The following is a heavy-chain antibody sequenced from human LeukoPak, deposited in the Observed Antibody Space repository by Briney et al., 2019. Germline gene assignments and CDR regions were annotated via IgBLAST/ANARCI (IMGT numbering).Heavy chain of an antibody. CDR3: GRDVVAGTGDWFDP. CDR1: GYTFTGYY. V-gene: IGHV1-2*02. J-gene: IGHJ5*02. D-gene: IGHD6-19*01. CDR2: INPNSGGT. Sequence: ASVKVSCKASGYTFTGYYMHWVRQAPGQGLEWMGWINPNSGGTNYAQKFQGRITMTRDTSISTAYMEVSRLRSDDTAVYYCGRDVVAGTGDWFDPWGQGTLVTVSS.